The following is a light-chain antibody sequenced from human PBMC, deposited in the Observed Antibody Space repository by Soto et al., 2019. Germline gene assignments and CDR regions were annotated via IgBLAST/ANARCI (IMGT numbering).Light chain of an antibody. CDR2: DAS. V-gene: IGKV3-11*01. J-gene: IGKJ5*01. Sequence: EIVLTQSPATLSLFPGERATLSCRASQSVSSYLAWYQQKPGQAPRLLLYDASNRATGIPARFSGSGSGTDFTHTISSLEPEDFAVYYCQQRSNWITFGQGTRLEIE. CDR1: QSVSSY. CDR3: QQRSNWIT.